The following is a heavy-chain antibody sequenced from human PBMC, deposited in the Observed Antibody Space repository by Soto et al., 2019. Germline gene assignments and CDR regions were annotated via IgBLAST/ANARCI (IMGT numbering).Heavy chain of an antibody. CDR2: ISSSSSYL. J-gene: IGHJ5*02. CDR3: ARDAVPAAGEWYWFDP. CDR1: GFTFSSYS. Sequence: EVQLVESGGGLVKPGGSLRLSCAASGFTFSSYSMNWVRQAPGKGLEWVSSISSSSSYLYYADSVKGRFTISRDNAKDALYLQMNSLRAEDTAVYYCARDAVPAAGEWYWFDPWGQGTLVTVSS. D-gene: IGHD2-2*01. V-gene: IGHV3-21*01.